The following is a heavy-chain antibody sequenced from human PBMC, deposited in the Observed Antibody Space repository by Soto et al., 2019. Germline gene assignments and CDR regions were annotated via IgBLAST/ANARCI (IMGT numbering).Heavy chain of an antibody. CDR1: GGSISSSGYY. CDR3: ASRQYSGYDYRY. D-gene: IGHD5-12*01. CDR2: IYYSGNT. Sequence: PSETLSLTCSVSGGSISSSGYYWSWIRQHPGRGLEWIGYIYYSGNTYYNPSLKSRVTISVDTSKNQFSLKLTSVTAAYTAVYYCASRQYSGYDYRYWGQGTLVTVSS. V-gene: IGHV4-31*03. J-gene: IGHJ4*02.